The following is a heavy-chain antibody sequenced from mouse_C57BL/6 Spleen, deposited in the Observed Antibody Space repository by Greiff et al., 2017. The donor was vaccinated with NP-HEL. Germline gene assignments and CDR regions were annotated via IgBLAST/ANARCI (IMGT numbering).Heavy chain of an antibody. CDR1: GYTFTSYW. V-gene: IGHV1-52*01. CDR2: IDPSDSET. D-gene: IGHD2-2*01. Sequence: VQLQQPGAELVRPGSSVKLSCKASGYTFTSYWMHWVKQRPIQGLEWIGNIDPSDSETHYNQKFKDKATLTVDKSSSTAYMQLSSLTSEDSAVYYCARSDGYDPYFDDWGQGTTLTVAS. J-gene: IGHJ2*01. CDR3: ARSDGYDPYFDD.